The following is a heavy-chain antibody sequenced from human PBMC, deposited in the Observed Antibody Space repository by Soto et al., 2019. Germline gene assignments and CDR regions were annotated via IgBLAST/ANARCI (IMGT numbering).Heavy chain of an antibody. J-gene: IGHJ4*02. Sequence: GGSLRLSCAASGFTFSSYAMSWVRQAPGKGLELVSTISGSDGRTYSTDSVKGRFTISRDNSRNTAYLQMNSLRVEDTAVYYCAKGVSQYTPLALFDYWGRGTLVTVSS. V-gene: IGHV3-23*01. CDR1: GFTFSSYA. CDR2: ISGSDGRT. D-gene: IGHD5-18*01. CDR3: AKGVSQYTPLALFDY.